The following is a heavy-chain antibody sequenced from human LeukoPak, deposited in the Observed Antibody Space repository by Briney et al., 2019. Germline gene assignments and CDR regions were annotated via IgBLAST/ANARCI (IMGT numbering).Heavy chain of an antibody. Sequence: SETLSLTCTVSGGSMSRYYWSWIRQPPGKGLEWIGYMYYSGSTKYNPSLKSRVTISVDTSKNQFSLKLSSVTAADTAVYYCARSSTGSYFDYWGQGTLSPSPQ. V-gene: IGHV4-59*01. J-gene: IGHJ4*02. CDR3: ARSSTGSYFDY. CDR2: MYYSGST. CDR1: GGSMSRYY. D-gene: IGHD3-3*02.